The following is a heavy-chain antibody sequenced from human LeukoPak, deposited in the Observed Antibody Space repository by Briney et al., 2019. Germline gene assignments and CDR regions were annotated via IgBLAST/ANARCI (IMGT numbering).Heavy chain of an antibody. V-gene: IGHV3-21*01. J-gene: IGHJ4*02. CDR3: ARDRAGASAAYFDY. CDR2: ISSSGSYI. Sequence: PGGSLRLSCAASGFTFSTHNMDWGRQAPGKGLEWVSSISSSGSYIYYADSVKGRFTSSRDNAKNSLYLQMNSLRAEDTAIYYCARDRAGASAAYFDYWGQGILVTVSS. CDR1: GFTFSTHN. D-gene: IGHD6-13*01.